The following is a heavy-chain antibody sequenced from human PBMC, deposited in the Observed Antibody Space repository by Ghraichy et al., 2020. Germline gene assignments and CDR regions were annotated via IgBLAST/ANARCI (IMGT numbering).Heavy chain of an antibody. Sequence: ASVKVSCKTSGYTFTNYFIHWVRQAPGQGLEYVGVIYPPSGSTYCPQKFQGRVVMTMDTSTTTVYLELSSLRSEDTAMYYCAREPGAKSYFLDYWGQGTLVSVSS. CDR2: IYPPSGST. CDR1: GYTFTNYF. D-gene: IGHD1-26*01. J-gene: IGHJ4*02. CDR3: AREPGAKSYFLDY. V-gene: IGHV1-46*01.